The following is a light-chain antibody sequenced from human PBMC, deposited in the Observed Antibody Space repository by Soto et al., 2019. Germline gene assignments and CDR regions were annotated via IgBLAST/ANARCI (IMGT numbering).Light chain of an antibody. CDR1: RGMKGF. V-gene: IGKV1-27*01. J-gene: IGKJ1*01. Sequence: EIKRTQFPPPWSAPVEAEVPFTCRAGRGMKGFLAWYQQKPGPAPKLLVYGTSTLQVGVPSRFSGSGWGTDFTLTISSVQPEDVATYYCQKYNKAPWKFGQGTKV. CDR2: GTS. CDR3: QKYNKAPWK.